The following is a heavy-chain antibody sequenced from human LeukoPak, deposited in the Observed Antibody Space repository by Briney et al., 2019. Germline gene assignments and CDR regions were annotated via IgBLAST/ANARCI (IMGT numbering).Heavy chain of an antibody. CDR2: ISGNNDNP. CDR1: GYTFSNFG. D-gene: IGHD2-2*01. J-gene: IGHJ4*02. V-gene: IGHV1-18*01. CDR3: ARDGSSTDDY. Sequence: VASVKVCCTASGYTFSNFGISWVRQAPGQGLEWMGWISGNNDNPNYGQKFQGRLTVTTDSSTSTAYMELRNLRSDDTAVYYCARDGSSTDDYWGQGTLVTVSS.